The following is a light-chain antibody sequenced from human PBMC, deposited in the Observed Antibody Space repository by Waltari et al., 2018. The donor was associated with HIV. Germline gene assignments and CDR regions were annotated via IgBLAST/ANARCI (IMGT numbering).Light chain of an antibody. Sequence: QSALTQPASVSGSPGQSITISCTGTSSDVGGYNYVSLYQQHPCKAPKLMLYEVSHRLSGVSNRFSGSKSRNTASLTISGLQAEDEADYYCSSYTSSSTLVFGTGTKVTVL. CDR1: SSDVGGYNY. CDR3: SSYTSSSTLV. CDR2: EVS. V-gene: IGLV2-14*01. J-gene: IGLJ1*01.